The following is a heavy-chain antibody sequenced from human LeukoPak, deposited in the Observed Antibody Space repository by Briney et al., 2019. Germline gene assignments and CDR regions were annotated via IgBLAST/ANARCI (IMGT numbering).Heavy chain of an antibody. J-gene: IGHJ3*02. D-gene: IGHD3-22*01. CDR3: ARGGPMSSGYAGDGFDI. CDR1: GDSTRSYY. Sequence: PSETLSLTCTVSGDSTRSYYWSWIRQPPGKGLEWIGYIYYTGSTNYNLSLKSRVTISIDTPENQFSLHLTSVTAADTAVYYCARGGPMSSGYAGDGFDIWGQGTLVTVSS. V-gene: IGHV4-59*01. CDR2: IYYTGST.